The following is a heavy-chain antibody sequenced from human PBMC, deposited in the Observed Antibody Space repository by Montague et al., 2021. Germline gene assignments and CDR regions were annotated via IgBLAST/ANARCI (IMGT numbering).Heavy chain of an antibody. V-gene: IGHV4-59*08. D-gene: IGHD3-10*01. CDR3: AKQDYFVSGTSYKGFDP. J-gene: IGHJ5*02. CDR1: SGSIFHAH. CDR2: MFYGGAT. Sequence: SXTLSLTCTVSSGSIFHAHWSWVRQPPGKGLEWLGSMFYGGATSNNPSLKSRVTMSIDTSTNQFSLKLSFVTAADTAVYYCAKQDYFVSGTSYKGFDPWGQGILVTVS.